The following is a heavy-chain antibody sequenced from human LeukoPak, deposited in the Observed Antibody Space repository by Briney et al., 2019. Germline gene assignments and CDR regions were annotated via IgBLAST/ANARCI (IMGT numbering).Heavy chain of an antibody. V-gene: IGHV3-74*01. D-gene: IGHD3-3*01. J-gene: IGHJ4*02. CDR3: ARVSDFWSGYVDY. CDR1: GFTFSSYW. CDR2: INSDGSST. Sequence: GGSLRLSCAASGFTFSSYWMHWVRQAPGKGLGWVSRINSDGSSTSYADSVKGRFTISRDNAKNTLYLQMNSLRAEDTAVYYCARVSDFWSGYVDYWGQGTLVTVSS.